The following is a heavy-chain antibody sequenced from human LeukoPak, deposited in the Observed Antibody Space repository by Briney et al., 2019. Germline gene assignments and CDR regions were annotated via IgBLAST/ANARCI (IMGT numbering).Heavy chain of an antibody. V-gene: IGHV3-53*01. CDR1: GFTISSNY. J-gene: IGHJ5*02. CDR3: VSTLGT. Sequence: PGGSLRPSCAASGFTISSNYMSWVRQAPGKGLEWVSILYSGGKTDYADPVKGRFTISRDNAKNTLYLEMNSLRADDTAVYYCVSTLGTWGQGTLVTVSS. D-gene: IGHD3-3*02. CDR2: LYSGGKT.